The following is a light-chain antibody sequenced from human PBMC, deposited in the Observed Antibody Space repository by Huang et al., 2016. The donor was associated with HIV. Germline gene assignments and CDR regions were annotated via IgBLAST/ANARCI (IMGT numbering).Light chain of an antibody. CDR2: GVS. Sequence: DIQMTQSPSVMSASVGDRVTITCRANQDIFNYLAWFQQKPGKVPKRLLYGVSSLQIGGPSRFSGSESGKECTLTISSLQPEDFATYYCLQHKAFHLPTFGQGTQVEV. CDR3: LQHKAFHLPT. J-gene: IGKJ1*01. V-gene: IGKV1-17*03. CDR1: QDIFNY.